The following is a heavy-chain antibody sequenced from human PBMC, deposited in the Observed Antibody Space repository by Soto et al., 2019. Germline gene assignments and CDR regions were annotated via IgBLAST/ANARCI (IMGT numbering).Heavy chain of an antibody. CDR2: IYYSGST. V-gene: IGHV4-30-4*01. CDR1: GGSISGDYY. D-gene: IGHD6-13*01. Sequence: SETLSLTCTVSGGSISGDYYWSWIRQPPGKGLEWIGYIYYSGSTYYNPSLKSRVTISVDTSKNQFSLKLSSVTAADTAVYYCARHQSHSSSYVDPWGQGTLVTVSS. J-gene: IGHJ5*02. CDR3: ARHQSHSSSYVDP.